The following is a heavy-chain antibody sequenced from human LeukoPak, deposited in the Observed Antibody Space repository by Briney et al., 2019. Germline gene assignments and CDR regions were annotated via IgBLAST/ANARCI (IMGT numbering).Heavy chain of an antibody. D-gene: IGHD6-19*01. CDR1: GFTFSSYA. J-gene: IGHJ1*01. Sequence: TGGSLRLSCAASGFTFSSYAMSWVRQAPGKGLEWVSGISESGGTTYYADSVKGRFTISRDNSKNTLSLQMNSLRAEDTAVYYCAKDPSVGWYWYFQHWGQGTLVTVSS. V-gene: IGHV3-23*01. CDR3: AKDPSVGWYWYFQH. CDR2: ISESGGTT.